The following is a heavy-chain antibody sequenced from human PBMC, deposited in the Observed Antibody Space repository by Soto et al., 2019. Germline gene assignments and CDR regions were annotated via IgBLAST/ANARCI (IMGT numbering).Heavy chain of an antibody. V-gene: IGHV4-59*08. CDR1: GASITSAY. Sequence: QVQLQESGPGLVKPSETLSLTCSVSGASITSAYWNWIRQPPGKGLEWVGYIYYIGSTNYNPSLKSRVPMSLDTSNNQLSLDLRFVTAADTAVYYCARGKNWFDRWGQGTMVTVSS. CDR3: ARGKNWFDR. CDR2: IYYIGST. J-gene: IGHJ5*02.